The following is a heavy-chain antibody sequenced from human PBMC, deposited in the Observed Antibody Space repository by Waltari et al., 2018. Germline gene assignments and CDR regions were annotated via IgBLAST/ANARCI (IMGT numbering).Heavy chain of an antibody. V-gene: IGHV4-38-2*02. J-gene: IGHJ4*02. CDR1: GYSISSGYY. CDR2: IYHSGST. Sequence: QVQLQESGPGLVKPSETLSLTCAVSGYSISSGYYWGWIRQPPGKGLEWIGSIYHSGSTYYNPSLKSRVTISVDTSKNQFSLKLSSVTAADTAVYYCARESSGYYYAPYDYWGQGTLVTVSS. D-gene: IGHD3-22*01. CDR3: ARESSGYYYAPYDY.